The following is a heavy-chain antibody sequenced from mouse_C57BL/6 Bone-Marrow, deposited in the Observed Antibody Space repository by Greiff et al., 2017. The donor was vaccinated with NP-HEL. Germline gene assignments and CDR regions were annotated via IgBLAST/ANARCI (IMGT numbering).Heavy chain of an antibody. J-gene: IGHJ4*01. D-gene: IGHD1-1*01. CDR1: GFTFSSYG. CDR3: AREGPYGDYAMDY. Sequence: EVQLVESGGDLVKPGGSLKLSCAASGFTFSSYGMSWVRQTPDKRLEWVATISSGGSYTYYPDSVKGRFTISRDNAKNTLYLQMSSLKSEDTAMYYCAREGPYGDYAMDYWGQGTAVTVSS. V-gene: IGHV5-6*01. CDR2: ISSGGSYT.